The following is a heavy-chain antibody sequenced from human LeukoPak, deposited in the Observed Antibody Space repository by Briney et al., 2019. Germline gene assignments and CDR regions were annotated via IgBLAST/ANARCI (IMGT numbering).Heavy chain of an antibody. Sequence: GGSLRLSCAASGFTFRSYAMRWVREAPGKGLEWVSAISGSGGSTYYADSVKGRFTISRDNSKNTLYLEMNSLRAEDTAVYYCAKIAEAVSSNYYFDYWGQGTLVTVSS. V-gene: IGHV3-23*01. CDR3: AKIAEAVSSNYYFDY. CDR2: ISGSGGST. J-gene: IGHJ4*02. D-gene: IGHD2-21*01. CDR1: GFTFRSYA.